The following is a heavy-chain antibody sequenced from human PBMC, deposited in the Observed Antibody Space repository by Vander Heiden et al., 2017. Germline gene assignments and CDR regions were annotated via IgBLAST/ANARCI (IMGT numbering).Heavy chain of an antibody. J-gene: IGHJ6*02. CDR3: ARDSVDTRFYGMDV. CDR1: GFTFSSYA. V-gene: IGHV3-30*01. D-gene: IGHD5-18*01. Sequence: QVQLVESGGGVVQPGRSVRLSCAASGFTFSSYAMHWVRQAPGKGLEWVAVISYDGSNKYYADSVKGRFTISRDNSKNTLYLQMNSLRAEDTAVYYCARDSVDTRFYGMDVWGQGTTVTVSS. CDR2: ISYDGSNK.